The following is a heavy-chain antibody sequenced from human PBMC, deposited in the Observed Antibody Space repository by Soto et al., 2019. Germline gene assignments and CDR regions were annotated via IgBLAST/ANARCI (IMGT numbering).Heavy chain of an antibody. CDR3: AKRVGGDGWAPGY. V-gene: IGHV3-30*18. CDR1: GFTFSNNA. Sequence: QVQLVESGGGVVQPGRSLRLSCAASGFTFSNNAMHWVRQPPGKGLEWVAAIPYDGSNKYYADSVKGRFTISRDNSKNTLYLPMNSLRAEDTAVYYCAKRVGGDGWAPGYWGQGTLVTVSS. J-gene: IGHJ4*02. CDR2: IPYDGSNK. D-gene: IGHD3-10*01.